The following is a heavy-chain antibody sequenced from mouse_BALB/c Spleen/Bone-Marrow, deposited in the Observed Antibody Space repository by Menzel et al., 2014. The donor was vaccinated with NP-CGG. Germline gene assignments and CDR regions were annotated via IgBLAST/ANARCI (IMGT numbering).Heavy chain of an antibody. CDR1: GYPFTDYN. V-gene: IGHV1S29*02. J-gene: IGHJ2*01. CDR3: VRAPPITSVVTRDY. Sequence: VQLQQSGPELVKPGASVKISCKASGYPFTDYNMHWVKQSHGKSLEWIGYIYPHISDTGYNQKFRNKATLTVDISSSTAYMVLRSLTSEDSAVYYCVRAPPITSVVTRDYWGPGPTLTVSS. D-gene: IGHD1-1*01. CDR2: IYPHISDT.